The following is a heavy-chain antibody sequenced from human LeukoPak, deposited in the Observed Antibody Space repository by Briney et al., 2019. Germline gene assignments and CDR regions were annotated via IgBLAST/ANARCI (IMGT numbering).Heavy chain of an antibody. Sequence: GASVKVSCKASGYIFTDYYMHWVRQAPGQGLEWMGIINPSGGSTSYAQKFQGRVTMTRDTSTSTVYMELSSLRSEDTAVYYCARDWRSIAARLRGMDVWGQGTTVTVSS. J-gene: IGHJ6*02. CDR2: INPSGGST. CDR1: GYIFTDYY. D-gene: IGHD6-6*01. V-gene: IGHV1-46*01. CDR3: ARDWRSIAARLRGMDV.